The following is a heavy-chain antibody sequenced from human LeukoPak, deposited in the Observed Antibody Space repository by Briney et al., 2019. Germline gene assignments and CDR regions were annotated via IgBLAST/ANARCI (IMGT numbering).Heavy chain of an antibody. CDR1: GFTFSSYW. V-gene: IGHV3-7*01. CDR2: IKQDGCEK. J-gene: IGHJ5*02. D-gene: IGHD3-22*01. Sequence: GGSQRLSCAASGFTFSSYWMSWVRQAPGKGLEWVANIKQDGCEKYYVDSVKGRFTISRDNAKNSLYLQMNSLRAEDTAVYYCARNPSDYYDSSGYQVNWFDPWGQGTLVTVSS. CDR3: ARNPSDYYDSSGYQVNWFDP.